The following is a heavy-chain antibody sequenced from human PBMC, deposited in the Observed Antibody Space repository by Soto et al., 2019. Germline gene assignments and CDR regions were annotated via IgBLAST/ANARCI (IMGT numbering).Heavy chain of an antibody. J-gene: IGHJ6*02. CDR2: IDPSDSYT. V-gene: IGHV5-10-1*01. D-gene: IGHD2-15*01. Sequence: PGESLKISCKGSGYSFTSYWISWVRQMPGKGLEWMGRIDPSDSYTNYSPSFQGHVTISADKSISTAYLQWGSLKASDTAMYYCAGSMGGSAHYYYYGMDVWGQGTTVTVSS. CDR3: AGSMGGSAHYYYYGMDV. CDR1: GYSFTSYW.